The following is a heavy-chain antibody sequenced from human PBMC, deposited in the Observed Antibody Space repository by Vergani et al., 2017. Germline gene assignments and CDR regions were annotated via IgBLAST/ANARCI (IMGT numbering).Heavy chain of an antibody. CDR3: ARDWLVVVPAAMGGWFDP. CDR2: ISAYNGNT. Sequence: QVQLVQSGAEVKKPGASVKVSCKASGYTFTSYGISWVRQAPGQRLEWMGWISAYNGNTNYAQKLQGSVTMTTDTSTSTAYMQLRSLRSDDTAVYYCARDWLVVVPAAMGGWFDPWGQGTLVTVSS. D-gene: IGHD2-2*01. V-gene: IGHV1-18*01. CDR1: GYTFTSYG. J-gene: IGHJ5*02.